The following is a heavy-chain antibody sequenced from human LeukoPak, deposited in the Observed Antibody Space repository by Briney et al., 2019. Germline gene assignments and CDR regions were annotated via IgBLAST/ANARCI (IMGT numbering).Heavy chain of an antibody. D-gene: IGHD6-19*01. J-gene: IGHJ3*02. CDR1: GFTFSSYA. CDR2: ISSNGGST. V-gene: IGHV3-64D*06. Sequence: GGSLRLSCSASGFTFSSYAMHWVRQAPGKGLEHVSAISSNGGSTYYADSVKGRFTISRDNSKNTLYLQMSSLRAEDTAVYYCVKAYSSGWYSSGAFDIWGQGTMVTVSS. CDR3: VKAYSSGWYSSGAFDI.